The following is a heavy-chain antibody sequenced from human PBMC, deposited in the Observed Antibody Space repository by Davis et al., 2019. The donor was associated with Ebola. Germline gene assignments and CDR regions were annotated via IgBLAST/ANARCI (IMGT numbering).Heavy chain of an antibody. D-gene: IGHD2-15*01. CDR3: ARGGQGVGAGRWLDP. Sequence: SETLSLTCTVSGDSISSYHWNWFRQTPGKGLEWIGYIYYSGRAEYNPPLQSRVTISVDTSENRFSLKLTSVTPADTAVYYCARGGQGVGAGRWLDPWGQGTLVTVSS. J-gene: IGHJ5*02. V-gene: IGHV4-59*01. CDR2: IYYSGRA. CDR1: GDSISSYH.